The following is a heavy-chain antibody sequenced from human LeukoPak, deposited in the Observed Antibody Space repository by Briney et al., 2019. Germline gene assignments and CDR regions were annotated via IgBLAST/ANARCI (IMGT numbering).Heavy chain of an antibody. J-gene: IGHJ3*02. V-gene: IGHV3-30*04. CDR1: RFTFSSYA. Sequence: GGSLRLSCAASRFTFSSYAMHWVRQAPGKGLEWVAVISYDGSNKYHADSVKGRFTISRDNSKNTLYLQMNSLRPEDTAVYYCARDRGYSSTPPDAFDIWGQGTMVTVSS. CDR3: ARDRGYSSTPPDAFDI. CDR2: ISYDGSNK. D-gene: IGHD6-19*01.